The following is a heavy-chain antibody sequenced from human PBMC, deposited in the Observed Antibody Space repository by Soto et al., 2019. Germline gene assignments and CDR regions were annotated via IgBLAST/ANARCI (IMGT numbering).Heavy chain of an antibody. D-gene: IGHD2-15*01. CDR2: IYWDDDK. V-gene: IGHV2-5*02. Sequence: QITLKESGPTLVKPTQTLTLTCTFSGFSLSTSGVGVGWIRQPPGKALEWLALIYWDDDKRYSPSLTSRLTITKDTSKNQVVLTMTNMDPVDTATYYCAHVLVVVANYGIAVWGQGTTVTVSS. CDR3: AHVLVVVANYGIAV. J-gene: IGHJ6*02. CDR1: GFSLSTSGVG.